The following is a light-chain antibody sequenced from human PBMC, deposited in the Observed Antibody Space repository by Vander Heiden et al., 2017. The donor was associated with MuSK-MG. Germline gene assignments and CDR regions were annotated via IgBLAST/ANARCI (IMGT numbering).Light chain of an antibody. V-gene: IGKV1-NL1*01. CDR1: QGISNS. CDR3: QQYYSPPTT. Sequence: DIQMTQSPSSLSASVRDRVTITCRASQGISNSSAWYQQKPGKAPKLLLYGACRLESGVPSRFSGSGSGTDNTLTISSLQPEDFATYYCQQYYSPPTTFGGGTNVENK. J-gene: IGKJ4*01. CDR2: GAC.